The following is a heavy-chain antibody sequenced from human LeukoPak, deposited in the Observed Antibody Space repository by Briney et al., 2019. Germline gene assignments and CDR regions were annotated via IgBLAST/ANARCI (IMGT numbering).Heavy chain of an antibody. CDR3: ARGAVAANCNGGSCHFDY. D-gene: IGHD2-15*01. CDR1: GYTFTGYY. J-gene: IGHJ4*02. V-gene: IGHV1-2*02. CDR2: INPNSGAT. Sequence: ASVKVSCKASGYTFTGYYMHWVRQAPGQGLEWMGWINPNSGATNYAKKFQGRVTITRDTYINTAYMEVSRLRSDDTAVYYCARGAVAANCNGGSCHFDYWGQGTLVSVSS.